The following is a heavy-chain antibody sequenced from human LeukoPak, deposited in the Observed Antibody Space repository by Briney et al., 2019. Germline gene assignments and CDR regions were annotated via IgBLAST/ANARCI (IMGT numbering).Heavy chain of an antibody. V-gene: IGHV4-34*01. J-gene: IGHJ4*02. CDR1: GGSFSGYY. CDR2: INHSGST. D-gene: IGHD3-22*01. CDR3: ARGRASSGYYSPLFPFDY. Sequence: SETLSLTCAVYGGSFSGYYWSWIRQPPGKGLEWIGEINHSGSTNYNPSLKSRVTISVDTSKNQFSLKPSSVTAADTAVYYCARGRASSGYYSPLFPFDYWGQGTLVTVSS.